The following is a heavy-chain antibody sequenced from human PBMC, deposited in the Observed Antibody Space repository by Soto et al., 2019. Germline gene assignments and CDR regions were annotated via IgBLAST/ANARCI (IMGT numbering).Heavy chain of an antibody. Sequence: QVQLVQSGAEVKKPGSSVKVSCKASGGTFSIYTISWVRQAPGQGLEWMGGSANSAQKFQGRLTVTADESTSTVYLELSSLTSEDTAVYYCAREGPPDTYWFEPWGQGTLVSFSS. CDR3: AREGPPDTYWFEP. J-gene: IGHJ5*02. CDR1: GGTFSIYT. D-gene: IGHD3-9*01. CDR2: SA. V-gene: IGHV1-69*01.